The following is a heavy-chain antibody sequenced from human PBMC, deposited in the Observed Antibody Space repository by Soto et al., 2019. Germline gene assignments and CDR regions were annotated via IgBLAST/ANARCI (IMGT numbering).Heavy chain of an antibody. CDR3: ARTTAVPNTLRSRYFFDY. V-gene: IGHV4-61*01. CDR2: VYYSGTT. CDR1: GGSVSDKTYY. D-gene: IGHD4-17*01. J-gene: IGHJ4*02. Sequence: QVQLQESGPGLLKPSETLSLTCSVSGGSVSDKTYYWSWIRQPPGKRLEWIGYVYYSGTTNYNPSLKSRVTISVDLSKSRFSLRLSSVTTADTALYYCARTTAVPNTLRSRYFFDYWGQGTLVTVSS.